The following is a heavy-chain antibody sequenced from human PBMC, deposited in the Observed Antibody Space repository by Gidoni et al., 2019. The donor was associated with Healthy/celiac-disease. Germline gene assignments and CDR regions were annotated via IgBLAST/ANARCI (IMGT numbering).Heavy chain of an antibody. V-gene: IGHV4-30-4*01. J-gene: IGHJ4*02. D-gene: IGHD6-13*01. CDR2: IYYSGST. Sequence: QVQLQESGPGLVKPSQTLSLTCTVSGGSISSGDYYWSWIRQPPGKGLEWIGYIYYSGSTYYNPSLKSRVTISVDTSKNQFSLKLSSVTAADTAVYYCARVREEQQLVLYFDYWGQGTLVTVSS. CDR1: GGSISSGDYY. CDR3: ARVREEQQLVLYFDY.